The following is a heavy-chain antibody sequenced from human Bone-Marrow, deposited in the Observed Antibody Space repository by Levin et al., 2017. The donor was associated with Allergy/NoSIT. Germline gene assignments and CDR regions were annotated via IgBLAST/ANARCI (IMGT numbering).Heavy chain of an antibody. D-gene: IGHD6-13*01. Sequence: GESLKISCAVSGFTVGNNYMSWVRQAPGKGLEWVSLIYSSGSTHHADSVRGRFTISRDSSKNTLYLQMNNLRVEDTAVYYCARDPHVVAAAGSGYWGQGTLVTVSS. CDR3: ARDPHVVAAAGSGY. CDR1: GFTVGNNY. J-gene: IGHJ4*02. V-gene: IGHV3-66*01. CDR2: IYSSGST.